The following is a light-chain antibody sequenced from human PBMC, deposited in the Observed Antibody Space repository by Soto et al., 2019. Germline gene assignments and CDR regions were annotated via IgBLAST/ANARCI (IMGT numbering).Light chain of an antibody. J-gene: IGLJ3*02. CDR2: EVS. CDR3: TSYVGSNIRV. V-gene: IGLV2-8*01. CDR1: SSDVGAYKY. Sequence: HSALTQPPSASGSPGQSVTISCTGTSSDVGAYKYVSWYQQYPGKAPKLMIYEVSKRPSGVPDRFSGSKSGNTASLTVSGLQAEDEADYYCTSYVGSNIRVFGGGTKLTVL.